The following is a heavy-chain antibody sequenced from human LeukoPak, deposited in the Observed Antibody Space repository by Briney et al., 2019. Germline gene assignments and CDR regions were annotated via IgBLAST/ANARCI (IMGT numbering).Heavy chain of an antibody. CDR3: ARAPTTVTATYDDY. Sequence: SSVKVPCKASGGTFSSYAMSWVRQPPGQGLEWMGGIIPIFGTANYAQKFQGRVTITTDESTSTAYMELSSLRSEDTAVYYCARAPTTVTATYDDYWGQGTLVTVSS. J-gene: IGHJ4*02. V-gene: IGHV1-69*05. CDR1: GGTFSSYA. D-gene: IGHD4-11*01. CDR2: IIPIFGTA.